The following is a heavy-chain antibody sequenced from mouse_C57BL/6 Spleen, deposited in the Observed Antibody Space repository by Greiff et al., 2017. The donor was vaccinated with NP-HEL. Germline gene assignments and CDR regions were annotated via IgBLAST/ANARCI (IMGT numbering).Heavy chain of an antibody. V-gene: IGHV3-6*01. CDR2: ISYDGSN. CDR3: AREGDYGSSYVDYAMDY. Sequence: EVQLQQSGPGLVKPSQSLSLTCSVTGYSITSGYYWNWIRQFPGNKLEWMGYISYDGSNNYNPSLKNRISITRDTSKNQFFLKLNSVTTEDTATYYCAREGDYGSSYVDYAMDYWGQGTSVTVSS. CDR1: GYSITSGYY. D-gene: IGHD1-1*01. J-gene: IGHJ4*01.